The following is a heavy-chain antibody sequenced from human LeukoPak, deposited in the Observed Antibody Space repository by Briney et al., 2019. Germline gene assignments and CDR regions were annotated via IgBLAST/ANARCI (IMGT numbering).Heavy chain of an antibody. CDR3: AGSGSGSYYSPWYFDL. D-gene: IGHD3-10*01. J-gene: IGHJ2*01. V-gene: IGHV4-4*07. CDR1: GVSFSTYY. CDR2: IYSSGNT. Sequence: SETLSLTCTVSGVSFSTYYWTWIRQPAGKGLEWIGRIYSSGNTNYNPSLESRVTMSIDTSKNQFSLKLTSVTAADTAVYYCAGSGSGSYYSPWYFDLWGRGTLVTVSS.